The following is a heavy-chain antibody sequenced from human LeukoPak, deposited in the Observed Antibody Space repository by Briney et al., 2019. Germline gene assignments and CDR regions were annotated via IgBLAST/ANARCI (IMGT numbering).Heavy chain of an antibody. CDR3: AVIYGSSWP. CDR1: GFTFSSYE. CDR2: ISSSGSTI. V-gene: IGHV3-48*03. D-gene: IGHD6-13*01. J-gene: IGHJ5*02. Sequence: PGGSLRLSCAASGFTFSSYEMNWVRQAPGKGLEWVSYISSSGSTIYYADSVKGRFTISRDNAKNSLYLQMNSLRAEDTAVYYCAVIYGSSWPWGQGTLVTVSS.